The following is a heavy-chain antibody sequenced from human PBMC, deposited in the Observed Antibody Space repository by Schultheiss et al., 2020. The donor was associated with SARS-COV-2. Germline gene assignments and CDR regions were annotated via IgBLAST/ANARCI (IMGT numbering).Heavy chain of an antibody. D-gene: IGHD4-17*01. Sequence: GESLKISCAASGFTFSSYSMNWVRQAPGKGLEWVSSISSSSSYIYYADSVKGRFIISRDNAKNSLYLQMNSLRAEDTAVYYCARGWDYGDYFDYWGQGTLVTVSS. J-gene: IGHJ4*02. V-gene: IGHV3-21*01. CDR1: GFTFSSYS. CDR3: ARGWDYGDYFDY. CDR2: ISSSSSYI.